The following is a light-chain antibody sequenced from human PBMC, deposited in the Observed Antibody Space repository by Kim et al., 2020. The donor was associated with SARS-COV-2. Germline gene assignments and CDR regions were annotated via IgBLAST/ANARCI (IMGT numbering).Light chain of an antibody. J-gene: IGKJ4*01. Sequence: SPGERSTLSCRASHSVTSSYLAWYQQKPGQARRLLIYGASSSATGIPDRFSGSGSGTDFTLTISRLEPEDFAVYYCQQYCSSPLTFGGGTKVDIK. CDR2: GAS. CDR3: QQYCSSPLT. V-gene: IGKV3-20*01. CDR1: HSVTSSY.